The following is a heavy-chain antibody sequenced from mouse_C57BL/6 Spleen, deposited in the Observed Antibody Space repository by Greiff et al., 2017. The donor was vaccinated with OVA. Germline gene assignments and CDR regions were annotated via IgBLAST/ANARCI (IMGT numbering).Heavy chain of an antibody. CDR2: IYPSDSET. Sequence: QVQLQQSGAELVRPGSSVKLSCKASGYTFTSYWRDWVKQRPGQGLEWIGNIYPSDSETHYNQKFKDKATLTVDKSSSTAYMQLSSLTSEDSAVYYCARMYYGGSYRYFDVWGTGTTVTVSS. CDR3: ARMYYGGSYRYFDV. CDR1: GYTFTSYW. V-gene: IGHV1-61*01. D-gene: IGHD1-1*01. J-gene: IGHJ1*03.